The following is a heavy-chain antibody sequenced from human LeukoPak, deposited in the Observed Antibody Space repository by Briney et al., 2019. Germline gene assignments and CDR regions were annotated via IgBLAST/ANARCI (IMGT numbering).Heavy chain of an antibody. J-gene: IGHJ6*03. D-gene: IGHD1-26*01. CDR2: INPNSGGT. CDR1: GYTFTGYY. Sequence: GASVKVSCKASGYTFTGYYMHWVRQAPGQGLEWMGRINPNSGGTNYAQKFQGRVTMTRDTSISTAYMELSRLRSDDTAVYYCAARSGATKNYYYYMDVWGKGTTVTVSS. CDR3: AARSGATKNYYYYMDV. V-gene: IGHV1-2*06.